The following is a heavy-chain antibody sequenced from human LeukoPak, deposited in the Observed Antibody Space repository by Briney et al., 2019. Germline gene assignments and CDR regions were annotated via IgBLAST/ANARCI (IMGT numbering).Heavy chain of an antibody. V-gene: IGHV3-21*06. CDR2: ISSSSSYI. D-gene: IGHD3-10*02. CDR3: AELGITMIGGV. J-gene: IGHJ6*04. CDR1: GFTFSSYT. Sequence: GGSLRLSCAASGFTFSSYTMNWVRQAPGKGLEWVSSISSSSSYIYYVDSVKGRFSISRHNAKNSLYLQMDRLGADDTAVYYCAELGITMIGGVWGKGTTVTISS.